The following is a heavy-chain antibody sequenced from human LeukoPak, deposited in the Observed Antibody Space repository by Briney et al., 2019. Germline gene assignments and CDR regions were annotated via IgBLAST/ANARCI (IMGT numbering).Heavy chain of an antibody. CDR2: ISSNGGST. Sequence: GGSLRLSCSASGFTFRNYALHWVRQAPGKGLEYVSAISSNGGSTYFADSVKGRFTISRDNSKSTLYLQMSSLRAEDTAVYYCVKDGYAYGSVFDYWGQGTLVTVSS. J-gene: IGHJ4*02. CDR3: VKDGYAYGSVFDY. V-gene: IGHV3-64D*06. D-gene: IGHD3-10*01. CDR1: GFTFRNYA.